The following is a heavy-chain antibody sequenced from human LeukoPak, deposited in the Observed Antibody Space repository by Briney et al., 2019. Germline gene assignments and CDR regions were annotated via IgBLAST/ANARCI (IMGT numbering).Heavy chain of an antibody. CDR3: ARGLGLRYFDWSKNWFDP. Sequence: SETLSLTCAVYGGSFSGYYWSWIRQPPGKGLEWIGEINHSGSTNYKPSLKSRVTISVDTSKNQFSLKLSSVTAADTAVYYCARGLGLRYFDWSKNWFDPWGQGTLVTVSS. CDR2: INHSGST. CDR1: GGSFSGYY. J-gene: IGHJ5*02. D-gene: IGHD3-9*01. V-gene: IGHV4-34*01.